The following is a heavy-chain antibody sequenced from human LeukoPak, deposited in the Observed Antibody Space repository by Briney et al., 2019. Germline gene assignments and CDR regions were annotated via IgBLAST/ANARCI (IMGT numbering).Heavy chain of an antibody. CDR3: ARGPPDYSNYLNFDY. CDR2: INPNSGGT. CDR1: GYTFTGYF. J-gene: IGHJ4*02. Sequence: ASVKVSCKASGYTFTGYFMHWVRQAPGQGLEWMGWINPNSGGTSYAQKFQGRVTMTRDTSNSTAYMELSRLRSNDAAVHYCARGPPDYSNYLNFDYWGQGTLVTVSS. V-gene: IGHV1-2*02. D-gene: IGHD4-11*01.